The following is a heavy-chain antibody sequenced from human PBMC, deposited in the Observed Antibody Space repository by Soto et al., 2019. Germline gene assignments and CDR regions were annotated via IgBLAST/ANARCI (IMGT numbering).Heavy chain of an antibody. Sequence: QLQLQESGPGLVKPSETLSLTCSVSGGSISTSSYFWGWIRQPPGKGLEWVGAVHYSGSANYRSSLQSRVTLSFDTSQNQFSLRMRSVTAADTAVYYCARHRWGSGSYSGLLDFWGQGALVTVSS. CDR1: GGSISTSSYF. J-gene: IGHJ4*02. D-gene: IGHD3-10*01. CDR2: VHYSGSA. CDR3: ARHRWGSGSYSGLLDF. V-gene: IGHV4-39*01.